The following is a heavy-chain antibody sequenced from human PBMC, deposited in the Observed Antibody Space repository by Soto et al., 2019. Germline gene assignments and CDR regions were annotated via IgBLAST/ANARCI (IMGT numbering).Heavy chain of an antibody. CDR2: IDPSDSYT. CDR1: GYSFTSYW. V-gene: IGHV5-10-1*01. D-gene: IGHD3-10*01. J-gene: IGHJ4*02. Sequence: GESLKISCKGSGYSFTSYWISWVRQMPGKGLEWMGRIDPSDSYTNYSPSFQGHVTVSADKSISTAYLQWSSLKASDTAMYYCARHKGIRAHFDYWGQGTLVTVSS. CDR3: ARHKGIRAHFDY.